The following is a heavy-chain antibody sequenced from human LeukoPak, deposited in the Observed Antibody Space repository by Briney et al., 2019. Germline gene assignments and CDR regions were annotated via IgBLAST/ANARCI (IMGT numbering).Heavy chain of an antibody. CDR3: ARDISEDSSGWTPNYYYYGMDV. D-gene: IGHD6-19*01. CDR2: ISSSSSTI. CDR1: GFTFSSYS. Sequence: PGGSLRLSCAASGFTFSSYSMNWVRQAPGKGLEWVSYISSSSSTIYYADSVKGRFTISRDNAKNSLYLQMNSLRAEDTAVYYCARDISEDSSGWTPNYYYYGMDVWGQGTTVTVSS. V-gene: IGHV3-48*01. J-gene: IGHJ6*02.